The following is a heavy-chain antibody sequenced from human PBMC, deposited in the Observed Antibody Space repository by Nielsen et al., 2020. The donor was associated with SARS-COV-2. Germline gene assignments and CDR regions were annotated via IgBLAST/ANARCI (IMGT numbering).Heavy chain of an antibody. CDR2: ITTSSSVK. D-gene: IGHD1-26*01. CDR3: AGEWELVGRVQYYYYGMDV. J-gene: IGHJ6*02. CDR1: GFSFSTYS. V-gene: IGHV3-48*01. Sequence: GGSLRLSCAASGFSFSTYSMNWVRQAPGKGLEWVSYITTSSSVKYYADSVKGRFTISRDNAKNSLYLRMNSLRAEDTAVYYCAGEWELVGRVQYYYYGMDVWGQGTTVTVSS.